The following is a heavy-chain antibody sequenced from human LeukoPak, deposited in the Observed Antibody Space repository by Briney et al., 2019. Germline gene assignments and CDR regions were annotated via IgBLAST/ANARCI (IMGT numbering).Heavy chain of an antibody. CDR3: AREPIVVVVAATSYYYYGMDV. Sequence: PSETLSLTCTVSGGSISSGGYYWSWIRQHPGKGLEWIGYIYYSGSTYYNPSLKSRVTISVDTSKNQFSLKLSSVTAADTAVYYCAREPIVVVVAATSYYYYGMDVWGKGTTVTVSS. J-gene: IGHJ6*04. D-gene: IGHD2-15*01. CDR1: GGSISSGGYY. V-gene: IGHV4-31*03. CDR2: IYYSGST.